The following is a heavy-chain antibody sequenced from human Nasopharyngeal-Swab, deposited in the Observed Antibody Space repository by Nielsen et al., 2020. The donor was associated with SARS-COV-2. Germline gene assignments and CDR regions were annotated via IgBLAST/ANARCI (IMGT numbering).Heavy chain of an antibody. D-gene: IGHD3-3*01. Sequence: SETLSLTCTVSGGSISSYYWSWIRHPPGKGLEWIGYIYYSGSTNYNPSLKSRVTISVDTSTNQFSLKLSSVTAADTAVYYCARDSPLRSGPDFDYWGQGTLVTVSS. V-gene: IGHV4-59*01. CDR3: ARDSPLRSGPDFDY. J-gene: IGHJ4*02. CDR1: GGSISSYY. CDR2: IYYSGST.